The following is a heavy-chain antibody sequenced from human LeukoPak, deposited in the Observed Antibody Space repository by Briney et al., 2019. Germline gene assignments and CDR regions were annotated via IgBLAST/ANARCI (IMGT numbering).Heavy chain of an antibody. CDR1: GDSISGYY. J-gene: IGHJ4*02. CDR2: MHYSGST. D-gene: IGHD3-3*01. V-gene: IGHV4-59*01. Sequence: PSETLSLTCTVSGDSISGYYLTWIRQSPGKGLECIGYMHYSGSTNYNPSLKSRVTISVDRSKNQVSLMVRALTAADTALYYCARGRRERSGSLDDWGQGTLVTVSS. CDR3: ARGRRERSGSLDD.